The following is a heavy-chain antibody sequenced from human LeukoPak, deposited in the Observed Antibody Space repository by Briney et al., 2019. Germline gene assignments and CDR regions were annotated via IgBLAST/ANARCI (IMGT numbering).Heavy chain of an antibody. CDR3: ARDILTGYYTNPGY. D-gene: IGHD3-9*01. V-gene: IGHV3-30-3*01. J-gene: IGHJ4*02. CDR1: GFTFSSYA. Sequence: GRSLRLSCAASGFTFSSYAMHWVRQAPGKGLEWVAVISYDGSNKYYADSVKGRFTISRDNSKNTLYLQMNSLRAEDTAVYYCARDILTGYYTNPGYWGQGTLVTVSS. CDR2: ISYDGSNK.